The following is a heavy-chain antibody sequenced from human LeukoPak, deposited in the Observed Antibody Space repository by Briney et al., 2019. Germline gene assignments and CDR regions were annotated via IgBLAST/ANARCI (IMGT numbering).Heavy chain of an antibody. Sequence: SVKVSCKASGYTFTSYYMHWVRQAPGQGLEWMGGIIPIFGTANYAQKFQGRVTITADESTSTAYMELSSLRSEDTAVYYCARVSSYYDFWSGPPGWGQGTLVTVSS. CDR2: IIPIFGTA. V-gene: IGHV1-69*13. CDR1: GYTFTSYY. J-gene: IGHJ4*02. CDR3: ARVSSYYDFWSGPPG. D-gene: IGHD3-3*01.